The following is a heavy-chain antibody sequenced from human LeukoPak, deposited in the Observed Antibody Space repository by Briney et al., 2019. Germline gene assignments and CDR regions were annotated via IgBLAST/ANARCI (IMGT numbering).Heavy chain of an antibody. D-gene: IGHD6-13*01. CDR1: GGSISSSNW. J-gene: IGHJ4*02. V-gene: IGHV4-4*02. CDR2: IYHSGST. Sequence: SETLSLTCAVSGGSISSSNWWSWVRQPPGKGLEWGGEIYHSGSTNYNPSLKSRVTISVDKSKNQFSLKLSSVTAADTAVYYCARRAAAGTFRFFDYWGQGTLVTVSS. CDR3: ARRAAAGTFRFFDY.